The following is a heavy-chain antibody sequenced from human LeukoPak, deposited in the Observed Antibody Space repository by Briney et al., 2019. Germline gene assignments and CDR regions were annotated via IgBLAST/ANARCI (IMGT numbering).Heavy chain of an antibody. Sequence: PSETLSLTCTVSGGSISSYYWSWIRQPPGKGLEWIGYIYYSGSTNYNPSLKSRVTISVDTSKNQFSLKLSSVTAADTAVYCASRKLGNDYWGQGTLVTVSS. CDR2: IYYSGST. V-gene: IGHV4-59*01. CDR1: GGSISSYY. D-gene: IGHD7-27*01. CDR3: SRKLGNDY. J-gene: IGHJ4*02.